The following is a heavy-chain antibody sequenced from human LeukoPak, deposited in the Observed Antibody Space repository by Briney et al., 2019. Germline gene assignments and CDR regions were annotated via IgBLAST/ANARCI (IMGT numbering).Heavy chain of an antibody. D-gene: IGHD7-27*01. CDR1: GFTFSSYE. V-gene: IGHV3-48*03. CDR2: ISSNGSTI. CDR3: AGLGYYFDY. J-gene: IGHJ4*02. Sequence: GGSLRLSCAASGFTFSSYEMNWVRQAPGKGLEWVSYISSNGSTIYYADSVKGRFTISRDNAKNSLNLKMNSLRAEDTAVYYCAGLGYYFDYWGQGTLVTVSS.